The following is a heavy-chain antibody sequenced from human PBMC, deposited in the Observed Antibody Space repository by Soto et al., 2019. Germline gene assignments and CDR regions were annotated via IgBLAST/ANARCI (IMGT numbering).Heavy chain of an antibody. CDR2: ISAYNGNT. D-gene: IGHD2-15*01. CDR1: GYTFTSYC. V-gene: IGHV1-18*01. Sequence: ASVNVSCKSSGYTFTSYCISWVRQAPGQGLEWMGWISAYNGNTNYAQNLQGRVTMTTDTSASTAYMELRSLRSDDTAVYYCARDYCSGGSCYYDYWGLGTLVXV. CDR3: ARDYCSGGSCYYDY. J-gene: IGHJ4*02.